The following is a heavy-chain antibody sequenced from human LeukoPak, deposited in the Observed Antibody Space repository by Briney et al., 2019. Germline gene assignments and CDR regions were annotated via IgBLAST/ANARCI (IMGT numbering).Heavy chain of an antibody. V-gene: IGHV3-23*01. D-gene: IGHD5-24*01. CDR1: GFTFSSYA. CDR3: AKRMAPRGAFDI. J-gene: IGHJ3*02. Sequence: GSLRLSCAASGFTFSSYAMSWVRQAPGKGLEWVSAISGSGGSTYYADSVKGRFTISRDNSKNTPYLQMNSLRAEDTAVYYCAKRMAPRGAFDIWGQGTMVTVSS. CDR2: ISGSGGST.